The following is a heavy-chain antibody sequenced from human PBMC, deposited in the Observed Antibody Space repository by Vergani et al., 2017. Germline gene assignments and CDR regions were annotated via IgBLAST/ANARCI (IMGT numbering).Heavy chain of an antibody. V-gene: IGHV1-8*03. Sequence: QVQLVQSGAEVKKPGASVKVSCKASGYTFTSHDIYWVRQAPGQGLEWMGWMNPNSGKTGYAQKFQGRVTLTGNTSISTAYMDLRSLRSEDTAKYFCARVPDFLTGYTDDLGQGTTITVSS. D-gene: IGHD3-9*01. CDR2: MNPNSGKT. CDR3: ARVPDFLTGYTDD. J-gene: IGHJ6*02. CDR1: GYTFTSHD.